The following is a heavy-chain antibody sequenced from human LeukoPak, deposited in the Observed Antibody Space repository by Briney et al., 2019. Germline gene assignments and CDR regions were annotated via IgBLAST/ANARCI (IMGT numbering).Heavy chain of an antibody. V-gene: IGHV4-59*01. J-gene: IGHJ4*02. Sequence: SETLSLTCTVSGGSISSYCWSWIRQPPGKGLEWIGYIYYSGSTNYNPSLKSRVTISVDTSKNQFSLKLSSVTAADTAVYYCARHYDSSGYYLYYFDYWGQGTLVTVSS. CDR1: GGSISSYC. CDR3: ARHYDSSGYYLYYFDY. CDR2: IYYSGST. D-gene: IGHD3-22*01.